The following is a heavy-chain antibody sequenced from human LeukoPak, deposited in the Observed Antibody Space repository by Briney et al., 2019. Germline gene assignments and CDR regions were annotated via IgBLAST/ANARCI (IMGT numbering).Heavy chain of an antibody. J-gene: IGHJ5*02. V-gene: IGHV3-11*01. D-gene: IGHD3-22*01. CDR3: ARDLHYYDSSGYYHKNNWFDP. CDR1: GFTFSDYY. Sequence: GGSLRLSCAASGFTFSDYYMSWNRQAPGKGLEWVSYISSSGSTIYYADSVKGRFTISRDNAKNSLYLQMNSLRAEDTAVYYCARDLHYYDSSGYYHKNNWFDPWGQGTLVTVSS. CDR2: ISSSGSTI.